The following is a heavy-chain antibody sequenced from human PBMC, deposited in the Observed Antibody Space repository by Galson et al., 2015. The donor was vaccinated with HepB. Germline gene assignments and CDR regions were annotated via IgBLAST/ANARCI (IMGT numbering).Heavy chain of an antibody. V-gene: IGHV1-18*01. D-gene: IGHD2-2*02. CDR3: ARVGGTPGPRYCSSTSCYTFDY. CDR1: GYTFISYG. J-gene: IGHJ4*02. Sequence: SVKVSCKASGYTFISYGITWVRQAPGQGLEWMGWIGAYDGHTDYAQKFQGRVTMTTDTSTSTAYLELRSLRSDDTAVYFCARVGGTPGPRYCSSTSCYTFDYWGQGTLVTLSS. CDR2: IGAYDGHT.